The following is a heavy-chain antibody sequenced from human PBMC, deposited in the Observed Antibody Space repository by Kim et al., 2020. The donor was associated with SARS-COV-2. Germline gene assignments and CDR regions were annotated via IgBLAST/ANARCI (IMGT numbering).Heavy chain of an antibody. J-gene: IGHJ6*03. CDR2: ISYDGSNK. D-gene: IGHD6-6*01. V-gene: IGHV3-30*18. Sequence: GGSLRLSCAASGFTFSSYGMHWVRQAPGKGLEWVAVISYDGSNKYYADSVKGRFTISRDNSKNTLYLQMNSLRAEDTAVYYCAKDPDLSSADYYYYYYMDVWGKGTTVTVSS. CDR1: GFTFSSYG. CDR3: AKDPDLSSADYYYYYYMDV.